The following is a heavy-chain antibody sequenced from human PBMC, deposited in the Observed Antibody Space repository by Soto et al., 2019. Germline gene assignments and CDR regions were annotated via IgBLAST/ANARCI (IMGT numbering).Heavy chain of an antibody. V-gene: IGHV3-23*01. CDR2: ISGSGGST. Sequence: GGSLRLSCAASGFTFSSYAMSWVRQAPGKGLEWVSAISGSGGSTYYADSVKGRFTISRDNSKNTLYLQMNSLRAEDTAVYYCAKALQITTLRVVVPPVPQPGSWGQGPRVTVSS. D-gene: IGHD2-2*01. CDR3: AKALQITTLRVVVPPVPQPGS. CDR1: GFTFSSYA. J-gene: IGHJ5*02.